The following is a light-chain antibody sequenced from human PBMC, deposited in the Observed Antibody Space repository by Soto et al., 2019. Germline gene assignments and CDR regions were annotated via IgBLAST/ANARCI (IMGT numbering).Light chain of an antibody. CDR3: QQYNYWQYT. CDR1: QNISSL. V-gene: IGKV1-5*01. CDR2: DAS. J-gene: IGKJ2*01. Sequence: DIHMTHSPVTLSASVGDRVTITCRASQNISSLLAWYQQKPGEAPNVLIYDASSLESGVPTTFSCSGSGAGLTLVISRLQPDDFATYYCQQYNYWQYTVGQGTKVDIK.